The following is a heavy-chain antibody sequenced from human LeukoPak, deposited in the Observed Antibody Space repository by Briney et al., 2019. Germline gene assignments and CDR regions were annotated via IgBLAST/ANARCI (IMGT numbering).Heavy chain of an antibody. V-gene: IGHV4-4*02. CDR1: GGSISSSNW. CDR2: IYESGST. CDR3: ARTLKYDFWSGYYDY. D-gene: IGHD3-3*01. Sequence: SETLSLTCAVSGGSISSSNWWNWVRHPPGKGLEWIGEIYESGSTNYNPSLKSRVTISVDTSKNQFSLKLSSVTAADTAVYYCARTLKYDFWSGYYDYWGQGTLVTVSS. J-gene: IGHJ4*02.